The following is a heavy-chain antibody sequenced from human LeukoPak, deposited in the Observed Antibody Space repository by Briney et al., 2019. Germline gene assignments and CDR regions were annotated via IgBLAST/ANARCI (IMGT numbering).Heavy chain of an antibody. CDR1: GFTFIGYY. CDR3: ARDHPALDY. Sequence: ASVKVSCRASGFTFIGYYMHWVRQAPGQGLEWMGWINLNTGDTHYATKFQGRATMTRDTSITTAYMELSRLRYDDTAVYYCARDHPALDYWGRGTLVTVSS. CDR2: INLNTGDT. V-gene: IGHV1-2*02. J-gene: IGHJ4*02.